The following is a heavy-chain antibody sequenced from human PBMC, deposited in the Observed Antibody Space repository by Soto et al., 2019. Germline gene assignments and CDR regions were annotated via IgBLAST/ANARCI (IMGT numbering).Heavy chain of an antibody. J-gene: IGHJ4*02. Sequence: SETLSLTCTVSGDSMNRYFWSWIRQPPGKGLEWIGYIYYDGSTNYSPSLKSRVAISIDMSKKQLSLQLSSVTAADTAVYYCARDGYYDSSGYYWSYYFGYWGQGTLVTVSS. CDR3: ARDGYYDSSGYYWSYYFGY. V-gene: IGHV4-59*01. CDR2: IYYDGST. D-gene: IGHD3-22*01. CDR1: GDSMNRYF.